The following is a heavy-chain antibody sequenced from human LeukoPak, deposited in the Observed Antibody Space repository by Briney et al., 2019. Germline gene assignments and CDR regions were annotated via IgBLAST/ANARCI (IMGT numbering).Heavy chain of an antibody. V-gene: IGHV3-48*01. D-gene: IGHD3-22*01. Sequence: GGSLRLSCAASGFTFSSYSMNWVRQAPGKGLEWVSYISSSSSTIYYADSVKGRFTISRDNSKSRLYLQMNSLRAEDTAVYYCAGGYDRSGYLAEYGMDVWGQGTTVTVSS. CDR1: GFTFSSYS. CDR3: AGGYDRSGYLAEYGMDV. J-gene: IGHJ6*02. CDR2: ISSSSSTI.